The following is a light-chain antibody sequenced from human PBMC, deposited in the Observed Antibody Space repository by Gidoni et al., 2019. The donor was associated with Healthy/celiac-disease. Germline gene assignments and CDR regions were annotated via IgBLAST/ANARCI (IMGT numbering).Light chain of an antibody. CDR1: HGSSSY. V-gene: IGKV1-8*01. CDR3: RQYYSYPRT. Sequence: AIRMTQSPSSFSASPGDRATLTCRASHGSSSYLAWYQQKPRKSPKLLIYAASTLQSGVPSGISGSGSWTEYTITISCLQSEDFATYYCRQYYSYPRTFXXXTKVEIK. J-gene: IGKJ1*01. CDR2: AAS.